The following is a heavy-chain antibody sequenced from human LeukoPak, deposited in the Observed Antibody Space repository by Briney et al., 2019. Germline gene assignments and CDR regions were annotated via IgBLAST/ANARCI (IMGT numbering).Heavy chain of an antibody. J-gene: IGHJ4*02. CDR1: GFTFDNYG. V-gene: IGHV3-20*04. CDR3: ARVSDISVAAYFDY. Sequence: GGSLRLSCAASGFTFDNYGLSWVRQAPGKGLEWVSTINWNGGSTGYADSVKGRFTISRDNAKNSLYLQMNSLRAEDTALYYCARVSDISVAAYFDYWGQGTLVTVSS. CDR2: INWNGGST. D-gene: IGHD6-19*01.